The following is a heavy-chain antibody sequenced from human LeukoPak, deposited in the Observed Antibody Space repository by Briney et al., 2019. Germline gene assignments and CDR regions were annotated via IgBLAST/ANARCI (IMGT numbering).Heavy chain of an antibody. V-gene: IGHV4-59*08. J-gene: IGHJ5*02. D-gene: IGHD2-8*02. Sequence: SEILSLTCTVSGGSISSYYWSWIRQPPGKGLEWIGYIYYSGSTNYNPSLKSRVTISVDTSKNQFSLKLSSVTAADTAVYYCARCLVWFDPWGQGTLVTVSS. CDR3: ARCLVWFDP. CDR1: GGSISSYY. CDR2: IYYSGST.